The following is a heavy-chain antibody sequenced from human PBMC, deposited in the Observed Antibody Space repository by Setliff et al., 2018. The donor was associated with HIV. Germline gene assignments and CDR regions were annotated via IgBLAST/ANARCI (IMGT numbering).Heavy chain of an antibody. V-gene: IGHV4-59*11. CDR1: GGSISSHY. CDR3: ARVISSWSAYYIDY. J-gene: IGHJ4*02. Sequence: PSETLSLTCTVSGGSISSHYWGWIRQPPGKGLEWIGYIYYTGSTYYNPSLKSRVTISVDTSKNQFSLKLSSVTAADTAVYYCARVISSWSAYYIDYWGQGTLVTVSS. CDR2: IYYTGST. D-gene: IGHD3-3*01.